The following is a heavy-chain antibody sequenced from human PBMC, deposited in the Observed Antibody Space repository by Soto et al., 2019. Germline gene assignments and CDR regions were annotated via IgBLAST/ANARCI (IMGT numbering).Heavy chain of an antibody. D-gene: IGHD1-26*01. J-gene: IGHJ4*02. CDR1: GGSFSGYI. V-gene: IGHV4-34*01. CDR2: INHSGSS. Sequence: SETLSLTCAVSGGSFSGYIWTWIRQTPGKGLQWIGQINHSGSSIYNPSLKNRVTISTMSNNKFSLELSSVTAADTAVYYCTKGLFSGSSYSGSWYYFDSWGQGTMVTAPQ. CDR3: TKGLFSGSSYSGSWYYFDS.